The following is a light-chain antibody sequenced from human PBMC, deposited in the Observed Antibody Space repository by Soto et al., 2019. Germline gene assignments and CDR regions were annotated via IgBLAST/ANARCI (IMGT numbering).Light chain of an antibody. CDR3: CSYAGGHLVV. V-gene: IGLV2-11*01. J-gene: IGLJ2*01. CDR1: SSDVGAYNY. CDR2: DVT. Sequence: QSALTQPRSVSGSPGQLVTISCTGTSSDVGAYNYVSWFQHYPGKAPKLVIYDVTKRPSGVPDRFSGSKSGNTASLTISGRQAEDEGDYYCCSYAGGHLVVFGGGTKLPAL.